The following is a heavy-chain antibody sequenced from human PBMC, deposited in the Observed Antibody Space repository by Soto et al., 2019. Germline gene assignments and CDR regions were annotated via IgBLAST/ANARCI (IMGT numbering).Heavy chain of an antibody. J-gene: IGHJ6*02. CDR2: ISYDGSNK. Sequence: VGSVRLSCAASGFTFSSYGMHWVRQAPGKGLEWVAVISYDGSNKYYADSVKGRFTISRDNSKNTLYLQMNSLRAEDTAVYYCAKDGYYYDSSGYYFYYYYYGMDVWGQGTTVTVSS. CDR3: AKDGYYYDSSGYYFYYYYYGMDV. V-gene: IGHV3-30*18. CDR1: GFTFSSYG. D-gene: IGHD3-22*01.